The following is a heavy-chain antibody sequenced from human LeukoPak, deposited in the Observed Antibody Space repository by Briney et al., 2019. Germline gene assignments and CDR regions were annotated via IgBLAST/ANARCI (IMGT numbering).Heavy chain of an antibody. V-gene: IGHV4-31*03. CDR3: ARDHSSGTGASYYYYYYGMDV. Sequence: PSETLSLTCTVSGGSISSGGYYWSWIRQHPGKGLEWIGYIYYSGSTYYNPSLKSRVTISVDTSKNQFSPKLSSVTAADTAVYYCARDHSSGTGASYYYYYYGMDVWGQGTTVTVSS. CDR2: IYYSGST. J-gene: IGHJ6*02. CDR1: GGSISSGGYY. D-gene: IGHD6-19*01.